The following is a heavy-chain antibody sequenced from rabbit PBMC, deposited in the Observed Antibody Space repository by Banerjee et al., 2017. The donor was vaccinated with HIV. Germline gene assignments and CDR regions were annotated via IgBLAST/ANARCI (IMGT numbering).Heavy chain of an antibody. D-gene: IGHD2-1*01. CDR2: IYTGSDST. CDR1: GFSFSNNYW. CDR3: ARVYGGYGVTRLDL. J-gene: IGHJ3*01. V-gene: IGHV1S45*01. Sequence: QQQLEESGGGLVKPGGTLTLTCKASGFSFSNNYWICWLRQAPGKGLEWIACIYTGSDSTAYASWAKGRFTISKTSSTTVTLQMTSLTAADTATYFCARVYGGYGVTRLDLWGPGTLVTV.